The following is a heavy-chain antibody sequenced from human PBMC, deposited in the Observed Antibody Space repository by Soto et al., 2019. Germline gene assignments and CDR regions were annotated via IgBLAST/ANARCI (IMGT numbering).Heavy chain of an antibody. J-gene: IGHJ6*02. V-gene: IGHV4-59*01. CDR1: GGSFSGYY. D-gene: IGHD3-3*01. Sequence: SETLSLTCAVYGGSFSGYYWSWIRHPPGKGLEWIGYIYYSGSTNYNPSLKSRVTISVDTSKNQFSLKLSSVTAADTAVYYCARDSTLRFLEHYYYYGMDVWGQGTTVTVSS. CDR2: IYYSGST. CDR3: ARDSTLRFLEHYYYYGMDV.